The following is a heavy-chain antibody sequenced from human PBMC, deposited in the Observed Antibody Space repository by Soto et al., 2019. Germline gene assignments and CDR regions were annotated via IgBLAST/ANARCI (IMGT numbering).Heavy chain of an antibody. CDR3: ARVCYDFWSGYYTWNAFDI. CDR1: GYTFTSYD. CDR2: MNPNSGNT. D-gene: IGHD3-3*01. J-gene: IGHJ3*02. Sequence: QVPLVQSGAEVKKPGASVKVSCKASGYTFTSYDINWVRQATGQGLEWMGWMNPNSGNTGYAQKFQGRVTMTRNTSISTAYMELSSLRSEDTAVYYCARVCYDFWSGYYTWNAFDIWGQGTMVTVSS. V-gene: IGHV1-8*01.